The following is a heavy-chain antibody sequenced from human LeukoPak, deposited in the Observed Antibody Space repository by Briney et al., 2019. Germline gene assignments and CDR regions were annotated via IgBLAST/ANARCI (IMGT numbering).Heavy chain of an antibody. CDR1: GFTSGTSW. CDR2: ISGSGGST. J-gene: IGHJ4*02. Sequence: GGSLRLSCAASGFTSGTSWMSWVRQAPGKGLEWVSAISGSGGSTYYADSVKGRFTISRDNSKNTLYLQMNSLRAEDTAVYYCAKTGASGGSSWYPYWGQGTLVTVSS. D-gene: IGHD2-15*01. CDR3: AKTGASGGSSWYPY. V-gene: IGHV3-23*01.